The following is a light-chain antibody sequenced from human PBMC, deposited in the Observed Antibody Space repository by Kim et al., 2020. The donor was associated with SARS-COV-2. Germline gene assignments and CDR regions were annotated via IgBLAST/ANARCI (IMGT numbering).Light chain of an antibody. CDR1: SSDVGNYNY. J-gene: IGLJ2*01. V-gene: IGLV2-14*04. CDR2: DVS. CDR3: SSYTNSRTLL. Sequence: GQSITISCTGTSSDVGNYNYVSWYQQHPGRAPKLMIFDVSNRPSGVSNRFSGSKSGNTASLTISGLQAEDEADYYCSSYTNSRTLLFGGGTQLTVL.